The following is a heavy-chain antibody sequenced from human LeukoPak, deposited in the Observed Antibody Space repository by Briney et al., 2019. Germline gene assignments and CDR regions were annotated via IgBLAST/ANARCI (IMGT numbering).Heavy chain of an antibody. CDR2: IHYSGST. CDR3: ARGPGRGYYDSSAHWGGFDY. Sequence: SETLSLTCTVSGASISSHYWSWIRQAPGRGLEWIGYIHYSGSTNYNPSLKSRVIISVDTSKNQFSLKLSSVTAADTAVYYCARGPGRGYYDSSAHWGGFDYWGQGTLVTVSS. D-gene: IGHD3-22*01. J-gene: IGHJ4*02. V-gene: IGHV4-59*11. CDR1: GASISSHY.